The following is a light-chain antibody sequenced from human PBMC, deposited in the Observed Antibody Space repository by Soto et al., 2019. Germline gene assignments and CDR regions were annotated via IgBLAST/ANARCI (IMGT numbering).Light chain of an antibody. CDR3: QQCNNWPSFT. V-gene: IGKV3-15*01. CDR2: GAS. J-gene: IGKJ3*01. Sequence: EIVMTQSPATLSVSPGEGATLSCRASQSVSSNLAWYQQKPGQAPRLLIYGASTRATGIPARFSGSGSGTEFILTISSLQSEDCAVYYCQQCNNWPSFTFGPGTKVDIK. CDR1: QSVSSN.